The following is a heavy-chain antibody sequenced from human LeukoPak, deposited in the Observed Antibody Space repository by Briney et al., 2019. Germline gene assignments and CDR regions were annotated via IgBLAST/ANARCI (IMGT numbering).Heavy chain of an antibody. V-gene: IGHV3-30*03. D-gene: IGHD1-26*01. CDR1: GFTFSSYG. CDR2: ISFDGSNA. J-gene: IGHJ4*02. CDR3: ARDLATALGPDY. Sequence: TGGSLRLSCAASGFTFSSYGVIWVRQAPGKGLEWLAVISFDGSNAFYADSMKGRFTISRDNSKNTLYLQLNSLRGEDTAVYYCARDLATALGPDYWGQGTLVTVSS.